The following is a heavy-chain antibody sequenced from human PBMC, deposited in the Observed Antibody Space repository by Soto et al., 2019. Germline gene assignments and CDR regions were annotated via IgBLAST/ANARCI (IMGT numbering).Heavy chain of an antibody. J-gene: IGHJ5*02. CDR2: IYHSGST. D-gene: IGHD3-9*01. V-gene: IGHV4-4*02. CDR1: GGSISSSNL. Sequence: SETLSLTCAVSGGSISSSNLWSWVRQPPGKGLEWIGEIYHSGSTNYNPSLKSRVTISVDKSKNQFSLKLSSVTAADTAVYYCARRYFDWSYNWFDPWGQGTLVTVYS. CDR3: ARRYFDWSYNWFDP.